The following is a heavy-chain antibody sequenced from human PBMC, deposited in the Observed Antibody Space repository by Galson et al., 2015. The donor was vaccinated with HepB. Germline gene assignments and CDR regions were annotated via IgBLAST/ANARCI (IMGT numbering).Heavy chain of an antibody. J-gene: IGHJ6*02. CDR2: ISYDGSNK. CDR3: ASWYYDILTGIGGYYYYGMDV. CDR1: GFTFSSYA. V-gene: IGHV3-30-3*01. D-gene: IGHD3-9*01. Sequence: SLRLSCAASGFTFSSYAMHWVRQAPGKGLEWVAVISYDGSNKYYADSVKGRFTISRDNSKNTLYLQMNSLRAEDTAVYYCASWYYDILTGIGGYYYYGMDVWGQGTTVTVSS.